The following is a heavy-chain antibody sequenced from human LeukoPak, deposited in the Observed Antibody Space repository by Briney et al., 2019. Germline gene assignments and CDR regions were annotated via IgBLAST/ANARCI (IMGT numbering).Heavy chain of an antibody. Sequence: GGSLRLSCAASGFTFSSYAMSWVRQAPGKGLEWVSAISGSGGSTYYADSVKGRFTISRDNSKNTLYLQMNSLRAEDTAVYYCAKDAVTSYYYDSSGYSRKDYFDYWGQGTLVTVSS. CDR1: GFTFSSYA. D-gene: IGHD3-22*01. J-gene: IGHJ4*02. CDR2: ISGSGGST. V-gene: IGHV3-23*01. CDR3: AKDAVTSYYYDSSGYSRKDYFDY.